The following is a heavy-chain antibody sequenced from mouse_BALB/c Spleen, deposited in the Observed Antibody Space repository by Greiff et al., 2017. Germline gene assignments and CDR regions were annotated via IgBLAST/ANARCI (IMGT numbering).Heavy chain of an antibody. CDR2: ISDGGSYT. CDR3: ARDTPYRYDVDYYAMDY. V-gene: IGHV5-4*02. CDR1: GFTFSDYY. Sequence: EVHLVESGGGLVKPGGSLKLSCAASGFTFSDYYMYWVRQTQEKRLEWVATISDGGSYTYYPDSVKGRFTISRDNAKNNLYLQMSSLKSEDTAMYYCARDTPYRYDVDYYAMDYWGQGTSVTVSS. J-gene: IGHJ4*01. D-gene: IGHD2-14*01.